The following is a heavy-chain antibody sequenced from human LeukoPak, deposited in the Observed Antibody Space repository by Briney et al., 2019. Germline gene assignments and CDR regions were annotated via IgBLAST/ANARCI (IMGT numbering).Heavy chain of an antibody. V-gene: IGHV3-23*01. Sequence: QTGGSLRLSCAASGFTFSSYAMSWVRQAPGKGLEWVSAISGSGGSTYYADSEKGRFTISRDNSKNTLYLQMNSLRAEDTAVYYCAESEDCSGGSCYGSDYWGQGTLVTVSS. CDR3: AESEDCSGGSCYGSDY. J-gene: IGHJ4*02. D-gene: IGHD2-15*01. CDR1: GFTFSSYA. CDR2: ISGSGGST.